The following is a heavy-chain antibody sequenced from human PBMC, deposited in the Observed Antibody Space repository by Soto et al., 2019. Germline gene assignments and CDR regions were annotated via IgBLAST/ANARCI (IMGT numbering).Heavy chain of an antibody. CDR2: IYHSGGT. CDR1: GGSLRIFY. J-gene: IGHJ4*02. V-gene: IGHV4-59*08. D-gene: IGHD6-19*01. Sequence: SETLSLTCTVSGGSLRIFYWSWIRQPPGKGLEWIGHIYHSGGTNYNPSLKSRVTISVDTSKNQFSLNLSSVTAADTAVYYCARLDTSGWSDFDYWGQGTLVTVSS. CDR3: ARLDTSGWSDFDY.